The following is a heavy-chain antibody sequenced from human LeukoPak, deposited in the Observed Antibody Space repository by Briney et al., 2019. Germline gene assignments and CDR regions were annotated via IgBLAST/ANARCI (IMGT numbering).Heavy chain of an antibody. D-gene: IGHD2-2*03. CDR3: ARDVVGYCSSTSCLNWFDP. J-gene: IGHJ5*02. CDR2: IYYSGST. V-gene: IGHV4-31*03. Sequence: PSQTLSLTCTVSGGSISSGGYYWSWIRQHPGKGLEWIGYIYYSGSTYYNPSLKSRVTISVDTSKNQFSLKLSAVTAADTAVYYCARDVVGYCSSTSCLNWFDPRGQGTLVTVSS. CDR1: GGSISSGGYY.